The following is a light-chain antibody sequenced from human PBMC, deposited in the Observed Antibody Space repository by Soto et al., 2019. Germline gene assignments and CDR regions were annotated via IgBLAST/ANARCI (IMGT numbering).Light chain of an antibody. CDR2: TND. CDR3: SAWDNSLSGVV. Sequence: QSVLTQPPSASGTPGQRVTISCSGSNSNVATNYVYWYQQLPGTSPKLLIFTNDQRPPGVPDRFSASKSGTSASLAISGLRSEDEADYYCSAWDNSLSGVVFGGGTKLTVL. V-gene: IGLV1-47*02. J-gene: IGLJ2*01. CDR1: NSNVATNY.